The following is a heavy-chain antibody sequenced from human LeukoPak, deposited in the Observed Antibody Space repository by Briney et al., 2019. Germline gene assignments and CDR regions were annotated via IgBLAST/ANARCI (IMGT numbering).Heavy chain of an antibody. CDR3: ARSRGPYNSSGWYRLFDY. Sequence: SETLSLTCAVYGGSFRGYYWSWIRQPPGKGLEWIGEINHSGSTNYNPSLKSRVTISVDTSKNQFSLKLSSVTAADTAVYYCARSRGPYNSSGWYRLFDYWGQGTLVNVSS. CDR2: INHSGST. D-gene: IGHD6-19*01. CDR1: GGSFRGYY. V-gene: IGHV4-34*01. J-gene: IGHJ4*02.